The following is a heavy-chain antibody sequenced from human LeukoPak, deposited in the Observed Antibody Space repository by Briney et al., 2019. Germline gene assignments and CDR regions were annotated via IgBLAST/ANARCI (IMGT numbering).Heavy chain of an antibody. CDR2: IYTSGST. J-gene: IGHJ4*02. Sequence: SGTLSLTCTVSGGSISSGSYYWSWIRQPAVKGLEWIGRIYTSGSTNYNPSLKSRVTISVDTSKNQFSLKLSSVTAADTAVYYCARAPPYYYDSSGYPAEIQVDYWGQGTLVTVSS. D-gene: IGHD3-22*01. CDR1: GGSISSGSYY. V-gene: IGHV4-61*02. CDR3: ARAPPYYYDSSGYPAEIQVDY.